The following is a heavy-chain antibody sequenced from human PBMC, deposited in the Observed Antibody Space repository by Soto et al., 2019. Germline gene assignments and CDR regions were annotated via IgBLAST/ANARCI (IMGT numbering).Heavy chain of an antibody. D-gene: IGHD4-17*01. CDR2: ISGSGAST. CDR1: GFTFSSYA. V-gene: IGHV3-23*01. Sequence: EVQLLESGGGLVQPGGSLRLSCAASGFTFSSYAMNWVRQAPGKGLEWVSAISGSGASTYYADSVKGRFTISRDNSKNTLYQQMNSLSAEDTALYYCATSFGDYVSGAFDYWGQGTLVTVSS. CDR3: ATSFGDYVSGAFDY. J-gene: IGHJ4*02.